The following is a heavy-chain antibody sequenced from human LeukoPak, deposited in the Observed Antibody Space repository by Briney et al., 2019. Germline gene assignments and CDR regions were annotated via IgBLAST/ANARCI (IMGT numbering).Heavy chain of an antibody. CDR2: IYYDGST. CDR3: ARGGGAFCGGDCHRNFDS. D-gene: IGHD2-21*02. Sequence: SETLSLTCTVSGGSISSSGYYWGWIRQPPGRGLEWIGNIYYDGSTYYNPSLKSRVIISVDPSKNQFSLKLSSVTAADTAVYYCARGGGAFCGGDCHRNFDSWGQGTLVTVSS. V-gene: IGHV4-39*07. CDR1: GGSISSSGYY. J-gene: IGHJ4*02.